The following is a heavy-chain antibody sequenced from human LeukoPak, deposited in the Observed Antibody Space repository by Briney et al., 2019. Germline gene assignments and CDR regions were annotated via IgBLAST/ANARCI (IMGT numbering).Heavy chain of an antibody. J-gene: IGHJ4*02. D-gene: IGHD6-13*01. V-gene: IGHV4-34*01. CDR2: INHSGST. Sequence: GSLRLSCAASGFTFSNYAMTWVRLAPGKGLEWIGEINHSGSTNYNPSLKSRVTISVDTSKNQFSLKLSSVTAADTAVYYCASWYSSSWAFDYWGQGTLVTVSS. CDR1: GFTFSNYA. CDR3: ASWYSSSWAFDY.